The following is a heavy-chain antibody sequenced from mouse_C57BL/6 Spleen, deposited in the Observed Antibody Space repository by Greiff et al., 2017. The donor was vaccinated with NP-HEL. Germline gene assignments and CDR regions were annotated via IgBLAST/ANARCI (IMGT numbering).Heavy chain of an antibody. D-gene: IGHD2-4*01. V-gene: IGHV1-80*01. CDR1: GYAFSSYW. J-gene: IGHJ3*01. CDR3: ARLGDYDGFAY. Sequence: QVQLQQSGAELVKPGASVKISCKASGYAFSSYWMNWVKQRPGKGLEWIGQIYPGDGDTNYNGKFKGKATLTADKSSSTAYLQLSSLTSEDAAVYFCARLGDYDGFAYWGQGTLVTVSA. CDR2: IYPGDGDT.